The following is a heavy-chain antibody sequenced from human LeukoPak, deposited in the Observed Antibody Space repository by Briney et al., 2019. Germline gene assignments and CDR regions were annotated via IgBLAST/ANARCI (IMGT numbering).Heavy chain of an antibody. J-gene: IGHJ4*02. V-gene: IGHV3-53*01. CDR3: ARTTIAAAGQRLYYYFDY. D-gene: IGHD6-13*01. CDR1: GFTVSSNY. Sequence: PGGSLRLSCAASGFTVSSNYMSWVRQAPGKGLECVSVIYSGGSTYYADSVKGRFTISRDNSKNTLYLQMNSLRAEDTAVYYCARTTIAAAGQRLYYYFDYWGQGTLVTVSS. CDR2: IYSGGST.